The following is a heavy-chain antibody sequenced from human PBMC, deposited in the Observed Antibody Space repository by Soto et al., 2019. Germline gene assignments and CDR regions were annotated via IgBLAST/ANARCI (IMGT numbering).Heavy chain of an antibody. Sequence: SETLSLTCTVSGGSISSYYWSWIRQPPGKGLEWIGYIYYSGSTNYNPSLKSRVTISVDTSKNQFSLKLSSVTAADTAVYYCARLDPHCSGGSCYWAFDYWGQGTLVTVSS. J-gene: IGHJ4*02. CDR3: ARLDPHCSGGSCYWAFDY. V-gene: IGHV4-59*08. CDR1: GGSISSYY. CDR2: IYYSGST. D-gene: IGHD2-15*01.